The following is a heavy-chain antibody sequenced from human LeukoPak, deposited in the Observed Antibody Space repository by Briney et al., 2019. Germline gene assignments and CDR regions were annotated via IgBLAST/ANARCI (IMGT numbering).Heavy chain of an antibody. Sequence: GGSLRLSCAASGFTFSSYGMHWVRQAPGKGLEWVAVIWYDGSNKYYADSVKGRFTISRDNSKDTLYLQMYSLRAEDTAVYYCARGQLGLHYFDYWGQGTLVTVSS. V-gene: IGHV3-33*01. CDR2: IWYDGSNK. D-gene: IGHD6-13*01. CDR1: GFTFSSYG. CDR3: ARGQLGLHYFDY. J-gene: IGHJ4*02.